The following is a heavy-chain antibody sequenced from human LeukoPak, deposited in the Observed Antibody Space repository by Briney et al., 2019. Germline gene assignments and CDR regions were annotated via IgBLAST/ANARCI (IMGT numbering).Heavy chain of an antibody. J-gene: IGHJ6*02. D-gene: IGHD4-17*01. Sequence: SVKVSCKASGGTFSSYAISWVRQAPGQGLEWMGRIIPILGIANYAQKFQGRVTITADKSTSTAYMELSSLRSEDTAVYYCARDQAVGGDYVGSYYYGMDVWGQGTTVTVSS. CDR1: GGTFSSYA. V-gene: IGHV1-69*04. CDR2: IIPILGIA. CDR3: ARDQAVGGDYVGSYYYGMDV.